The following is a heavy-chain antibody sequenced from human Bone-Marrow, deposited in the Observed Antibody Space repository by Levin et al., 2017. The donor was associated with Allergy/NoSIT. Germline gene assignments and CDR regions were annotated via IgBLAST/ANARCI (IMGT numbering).Heavy chain of an antibody. D-gene: IGHD3-16*01. CDR3: ARGRVPNT. V-gene: IGHV4-59*08. Sequence: SQTLSLTCTVSGGSISDYYWSWIRQPPGKGLESIGYFYYSGSTDYNPSLKSRVTISVDTSKNQFSLKLTSVTAADTAVYYCARGRVPNTWGQGTLVTVSS. J-gene: IGHJ5*02. CDR2: FYYSGST. CDR1: GGSISDYY.